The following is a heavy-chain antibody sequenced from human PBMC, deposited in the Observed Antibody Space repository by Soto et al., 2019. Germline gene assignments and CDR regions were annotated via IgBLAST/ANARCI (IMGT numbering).Heavy chain of an antibody. D-gene: IGHD1-7*01. J-gene: IGHJ4*02. CDR2: IYSGGST. V-gene: IGHV3-53*01. CDR1: GFTVSSNY. CDR3: ARDLNWNYVQ. Sequence: PXGSLILACSASGFTVSSNYMSWVRQAPGKGLEWVSVIYSGGSTYYADSVKGRFTISRDNSKNTLYLQMNSLRDEDTAVYYCARDLNWNYVQWGQGTLVTVYS.